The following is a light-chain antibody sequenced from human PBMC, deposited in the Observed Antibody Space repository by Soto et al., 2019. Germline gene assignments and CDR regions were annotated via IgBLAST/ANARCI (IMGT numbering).Light chain of an antibody. J-gene: IGKJ2*01. Sequence: DIQMTQSPSSLSASVGDRVTITCRASQSISSYLNWYQQKPGKAPKLLIYAASSLRSGVPSRFSGSGSGTDFTLTISSLQPEDFATYYCQQSYSTPYTFGQETKLEIK. CDR3: QQSYSTPYT. V-gene: IGKV1-39*01. CDR2: AAS. CDR1: QSISSY.